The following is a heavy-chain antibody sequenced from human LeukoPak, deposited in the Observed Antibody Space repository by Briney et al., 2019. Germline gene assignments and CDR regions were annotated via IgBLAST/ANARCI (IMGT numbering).Heavy chain of an antibody. CDR3: AELSITMIGGV. CDR1: GFTFSSYE. V-gene: IGHV3-48*03. Sequence: GGSLRLSCAASGFTFSSYEMNWVRQAPGKWLEWVSYISSSGSTIYYADSVKGRFTISRDNAKNSLYLQMNSLRAEDTAVYYCAELSITMIGGVWGKGTTVTISS. CDR2: ISSSGSTI. D-gene: IGHD3-10*02. J-gene: IGHJ6*04.